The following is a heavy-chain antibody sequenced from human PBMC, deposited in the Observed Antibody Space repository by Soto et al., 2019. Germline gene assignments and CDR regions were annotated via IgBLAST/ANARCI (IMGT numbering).Heavy chain of an antibody. Sequence: PGESLKISCMGSGDRFSSYWIAWVRQMPGKGLEWMGIISPGDSDTIYSPSFQGQVTFSADKSTSTAYLQWSSLKASDSATYYCARQGSNGAYYYYGMEVWGQGITVTVSS. D-gene: IGHD2-8*01. CDR1: GDRFSSYW. CDR2: ISPGDSDT. CDR3: ARQGSNGAYYYYGMEV. J-gene: IGHJ6*02. V-gene: IGHV5-51*01.